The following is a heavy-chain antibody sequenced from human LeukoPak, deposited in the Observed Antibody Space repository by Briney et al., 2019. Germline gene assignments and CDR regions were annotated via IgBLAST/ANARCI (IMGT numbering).Heavy chain of an antibody. D-gene: IGHD5-12*01. CDR3: AWVDPIYYYGMDV. V-gene: IGHV3-11*01. CDR2: ISSSGSTI. Sequence: GGSLRLSCAASGFTFSDYYMSWIRQAPGKGLEWVSYISSSGSTIYYADSVKGRFTISRDNAKNSLYLQMNSLRAEDTAVYYCAWVDPIYYYGMDVWGQGTTVTVSS. J-gene: IGHJ6*02. CDR1: GFTFSDYY.